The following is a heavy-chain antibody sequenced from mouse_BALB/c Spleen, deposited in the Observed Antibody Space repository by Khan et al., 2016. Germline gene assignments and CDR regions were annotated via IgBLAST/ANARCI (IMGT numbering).Heavy chain of an antibody. D-gene: IGHD6-1*01. CDR2: IIYSGST. CDR1: GYSITSDYA. J-gene: IGHJ4*01. CDR3: ARDVPNDAMDY. Sequence: QLEESGPGLMKPSQSLSLTCTVTGYSITSDYAWNWIRQFPGNKLEWMGYIIYSGSTTYTPSLKSRISIPRDTSKNQFFLQLNSVPIEDTATYYSARDVPNDAMDYWGQGTSVTGSS. V-gene: IGHV3-2*02.